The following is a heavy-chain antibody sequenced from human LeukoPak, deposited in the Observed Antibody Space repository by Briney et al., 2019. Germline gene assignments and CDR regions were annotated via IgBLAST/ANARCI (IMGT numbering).Heavy chain of an antibody. Sequence: SVTVSCKASGYTFTGYYMHWVRQAPGQGLAWMGWINPNSGGTNYEQKFQGRITMTRDKSISPAYMELSRLRSDDTGVYYCARDRSGRINFDYWGQGTLVSVFS. V-gene: IGHV1-2*02. CDR1: GYTFTGYY. J-gene: IGHJ4*02. CDR3: ARDRSGRINFDY. D-gene: IGHD6-19*01. CDR2: INPNSGGT.